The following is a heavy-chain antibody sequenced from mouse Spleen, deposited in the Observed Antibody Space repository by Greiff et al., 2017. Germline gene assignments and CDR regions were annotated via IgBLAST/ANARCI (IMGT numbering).Heavy chain of an antibody. V-gene: IGHV1-82*01. D-gene: IGHD2-1*01. CDR1: GYAFSSSW. J-gene: IGHJ4*01. CDR3: ARDGNYIYAMDY. CDR2: IYPGDGDT. Sequence: VKLVESGPELVKPGASVKISCKASGYAFSSSWMNWVKQRPGQGLEWIGRIYPGDGDTNYNGKFKGKATLTADKSSSTAYMQLSSLTSEDSAVYFCARDGNYIYAMDYWGQGTSVTVSS.